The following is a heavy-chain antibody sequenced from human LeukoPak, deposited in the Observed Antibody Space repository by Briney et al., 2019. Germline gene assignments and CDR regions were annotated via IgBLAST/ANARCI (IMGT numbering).Heavy chain of an antibody. J-gene: IGHJ4*02. CDR2: IYHSGST. V-gene: IGHV4-4*02. D-gene: IGHD6-13*01. CDR1: GGSISSSNW. Sequence: PSETLSLTCAVSGGSISSSNWWSWVRQPPGKGLEWIGEIYHSGSTNYNPSLKSRVTISVDKSKNQFSLKLSSVTAADTAVYYCARDATYSSSWYRFFDYWGQGTLVTVSS. CDR3: ARDATYSSSWYRFFDY.